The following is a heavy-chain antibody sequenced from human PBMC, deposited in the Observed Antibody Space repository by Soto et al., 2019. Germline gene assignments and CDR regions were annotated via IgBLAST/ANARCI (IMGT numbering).Heavy chain of an antibody. Sequence: QVQLVQSGAEVKKPGASVKVSCKASGYTFTSYGISWVRQAPGQGLEWMGWITAYNGNTNYAQKLQGRVNMTTDTSTSAADMELRSLRSDDTAVYYWAKRRGYSNGEFDYWGQGTLVTVSS. CDR2: ITAYNGNT. V-gene: IGHV1-18*01. D-gene: IGHD5-18*01. CDR1: GYTFTSYG. J-gene: IGHJ4*02. CDR3: AKRRGYSNGEFDY.